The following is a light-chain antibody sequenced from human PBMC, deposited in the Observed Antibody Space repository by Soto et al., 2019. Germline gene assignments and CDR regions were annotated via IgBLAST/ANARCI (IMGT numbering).Light chain of an antibody. V-gene: IGLV2-14*02. Sequence: QSALNQPASVSGSPGQSITISCTGTSCDVGSYNLVSWYQQHPGKAPKLMIYEDTKRPSGISDRFSGSKSGNTASLTISGLQAEDEADYYCTSYTSSTPFYVFGTGTKVTVL. J-gene: IGLJ1*01. CDR3: TSYTSSTPFYV. CDR2: EDT. CDR1: SCDVGSYNL.